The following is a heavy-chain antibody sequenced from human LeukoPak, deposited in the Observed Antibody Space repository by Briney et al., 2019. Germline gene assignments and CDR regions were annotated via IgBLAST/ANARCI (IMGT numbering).Heavy chain of an antibody. CDR2: ISSSSSTI. J-gene: IGHJ4*02. V-gene: IGHV3-48*01. Sequence: GGSLRLSCAASGFTFNTYSMNWVRQAPGKGLEWVSYISSSSSTIYYADSVKGRFTISRDNAKNSLYLQMNSLRAEDTAVYYCARDPSYSSSWYPYFFDYWGQGTLVTVSS. CDR3: ARDPSYSSSWYPYFFDY. D-gene: IGHD6-13*01. CDR1: GFTFNTYS.